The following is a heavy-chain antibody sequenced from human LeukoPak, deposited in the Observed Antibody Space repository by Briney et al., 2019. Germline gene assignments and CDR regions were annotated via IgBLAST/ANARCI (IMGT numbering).Heavy chain of an antibody. CDR1: GGSISSGGYS. CDR3: ARNKGEYRGPYYFDY. CDR2: IYHSGST. D-gene: IGHD5-12*01. J-gene: IGHJ4*02. Sequence: SQTLSLTCAVSGGSISSGGYSWSWIRQPPGKGLEWIGYIYHSGSTYYNPSLKSRVTISVDTSKNQFSLKLSSVTAADTAVYYCARNKGEYRGPYYFDYWGQGTLVTVSS. V-gene: IGHV4-30-2*01.